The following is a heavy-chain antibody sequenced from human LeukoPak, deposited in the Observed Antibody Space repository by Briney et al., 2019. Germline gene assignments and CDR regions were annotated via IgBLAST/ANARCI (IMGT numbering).Heavy chain of an antibody. CDR2: IYSGGST. J-gene: IGHJ4*02. Sequence: GGSLRLSCAASGFTVSSNYMSWVRQAPGKGLEWVSVIYSGGSTYYADSVKGRFTISRDNSKNTLYLQMNSLRAEDTAVYYCAKDGDYVWGSYRYTYYFDYWGQGTLVTVSS. V-gene: IGHV3-66*01. CDR3: AKDGDYVWGSYRYTYYFDY. D-gene: IGHD3-16*02. CDR1: GFTVSSNY.